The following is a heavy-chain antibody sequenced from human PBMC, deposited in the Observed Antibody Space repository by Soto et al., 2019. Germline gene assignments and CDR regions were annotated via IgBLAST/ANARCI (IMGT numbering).Heavy chain of an antibody. Sequence: ASVKVSCKASGYTFNNYGISCVRQAPGQGLVWMGWISPYNGKTNYAQTFQGRVTMTSDTSTNTAYMELTSLISDDTAVYYCARDPLHSVYGMEVWGQGTTVTVSS. J-gene: IGHJ6*02. CDR3: ARDPLHSVYGMEV. V-gene: IGHV1-18*04. CDR1: GYTFNNYG. CDR2: ISPYNGKT. D-gene: IGHD4-4*01.